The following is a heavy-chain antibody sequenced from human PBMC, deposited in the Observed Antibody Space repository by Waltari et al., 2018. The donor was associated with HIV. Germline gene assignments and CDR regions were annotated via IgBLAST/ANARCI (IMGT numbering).Heavy chain of an antibody. CDR3: ARARYYYDSSGYYRGGFDY. Sequence: QVQLVQSGAEVKKPGSSVKVSCKASGGTFSSYAISWVRPAPGQGLEWMGGIIPIFGTANYAQKFQGRVTITADESTSTAYMELSSLRSEDTAVYYCARARYYYDSSGYYRGGFDYWGQGTLVTVSS. V-gene: IGHV1-69*01. CDR2: IIPIFGTA. J-gene: IGHJ4*02. D-gene: IGHD3-22*01. CDR1: GGTFSSYA.